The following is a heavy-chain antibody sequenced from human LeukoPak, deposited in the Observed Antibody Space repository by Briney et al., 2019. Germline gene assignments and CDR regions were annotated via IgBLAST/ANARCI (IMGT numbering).Heavy chain of an antibody. Sequence: GESLKISCQGSGSTFTSYWIGWVRQLPGKGLEWMGIIYPGDSDTRYSPSFQGQVTISADKSISTAYLQWSSLKASDTAMYYCARRRDGYNFFDYWGQGTLVTVSS. D-gene: IGHD5-24*01. CDR3: ARRRDGYNFFDY. CDR2: IYPGDSDT. CDR1: GSTFTSYW. V-gene: IGHV5-51*01. J-gene: IGHJ4*02.